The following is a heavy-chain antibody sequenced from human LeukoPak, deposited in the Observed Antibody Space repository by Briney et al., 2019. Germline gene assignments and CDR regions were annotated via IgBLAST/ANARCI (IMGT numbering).Heavy chain of an antibody. CDR3: AKDQGPPLRGYSYGFPDY. Sequence: GGSLRLSCAASGFTFSSYGMHWVRQAPGKGLEWVAFIRYDGSNKYYADSVKGRFTISRDNSKNTLYLQMNSLRAEDTAVYYCAKDQGPPLRGYSYGFPDYWGQGTLVTVSS. V-gene: IGHV3-30*02. J-gene: IGHJ4*02. CDR2: IRYDGSNK. CDR1: GFTFSSYG. D-gene: IGHD5-18*01.